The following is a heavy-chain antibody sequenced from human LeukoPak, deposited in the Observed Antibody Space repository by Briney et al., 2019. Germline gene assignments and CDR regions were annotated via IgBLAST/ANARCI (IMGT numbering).Heavy chain of an antibody. CDR3: VGISGITMIVVVTLGWFDP. J-gene: IGHJ5*02. D-gene: IGHD3-22*01. V-gene: IGHV3-23*01. CDR2: VSGSGGST. CDR1: GFTFSSYG. Sequence: GGSLRLSCAASGFTFSSYGMSWVRQAPGKGLEWVSAVSGSGGSTYCADSVKGRFTISRDNSKNTLYLQMNSLRAEDTAVYYCVGISGITMIVVVTLGWFDPWGQGTLVTVSS.